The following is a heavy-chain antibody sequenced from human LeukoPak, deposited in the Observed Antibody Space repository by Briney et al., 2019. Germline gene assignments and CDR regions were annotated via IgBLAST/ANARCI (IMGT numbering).Heavy chain of an antibody. CDR1: GDSISSYY. CDR3: ARVTVTHYYYGMDV. J-gene: IGHJ6*02. V-gene: IGHV4-59*08. CDR2: IYYSGST. D-gene: IGHD4-4*01. Sequence: SETLSLTCTVSGDSISSYYWTWIRQPPGKGLEWIGYIYYSGSTNYNPSLKSRVTMSVDTSKNQFSLKLSSVTAADTAVYYCARVTVTHYYYGMDVWGQGTTVTVSS.